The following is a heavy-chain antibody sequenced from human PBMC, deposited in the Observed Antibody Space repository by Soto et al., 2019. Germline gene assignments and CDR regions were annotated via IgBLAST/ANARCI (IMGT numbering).Heavy chain of an antibody. J-gene: IGHJ4*02. Sequence: PSETLSLTCTVSGGSISSSSYYWGWIRQPPGKGLEWIGSIYYSGSTYYNPSLKSRVTISVDTSKNQFSLKLSSVTAADTAVYYCARPIVEYSSSNTLEPRFDYWGQGTLVTVSS. CDR3: ARPIVEYSSSNTLEPRFDY. D-gene: IGHD6-6*01. V-gene: IGHV4-39*01. CDR1: GGSISSSSYY. CDR2: IYYSGST.